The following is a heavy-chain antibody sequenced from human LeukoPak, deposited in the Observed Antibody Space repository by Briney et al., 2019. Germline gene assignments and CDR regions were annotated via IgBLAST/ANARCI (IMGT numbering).Heavy chain of an antibody. Sequence: SETLSLTCTVSGYSISSGYYWGWIRQPPGKGLEWIGSIYRSGSTNYNPSLKSRVTISVDTSKNQFSLKVSSVTAADTAVYYCARGDCSSTICYSPMDVWGKGTTVTVSS. V-gene: IGHV4-38-2*02. CDR2: IYRSGST. D-gene: IGHD2-2*01. CDR3: ARGDCSSTICYSPMDV. J-gene: IGHJ6*03. CDR1: GYSISSGYY.